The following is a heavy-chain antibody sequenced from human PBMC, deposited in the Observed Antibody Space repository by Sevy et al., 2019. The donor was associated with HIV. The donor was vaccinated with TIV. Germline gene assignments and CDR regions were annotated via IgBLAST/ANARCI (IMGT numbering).Heavy chain of an antibody. D-gene: IGHD3-10*01. CDR3: AKGPRLWFGELLIPYYFDY. Sequence: GGSLRLSCAASGFTFDDYAMHWVRQAPGKGLEWVSGISWNSGTIGYAESVKGRFTISRDNAKNSPYLQMNSLRAEDTALYYCAKGPRLWFGELLIPYYFDYWGQGTLVTVSS. CDR1: GFTFDDYA. J-gene: IGHJ4*02. V-gene: IGHV3-9*01. CDR2: ISWNSGTI.